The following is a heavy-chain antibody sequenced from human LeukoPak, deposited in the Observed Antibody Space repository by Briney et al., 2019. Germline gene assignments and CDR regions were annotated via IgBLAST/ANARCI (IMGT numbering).Heavy chain of an antibody. D-gene: IGHD6-13*01. J-gene: IGHJ5*02. CDR2: IYYSGST. CDR1: GGSISSYY. Sequence: PSETLSLTCTVSGGSISSYYWSWIRQPPGKGLEWIGYIYYSGSTNYNPSLKSRVTISVDTSKNQFSLKLSSVTAADTAVYYCAGLSRVSWYCWFDPWGQGTLVTVSS. CDR3: AGLSRVSWYCWFDP. V-gene: IGHV4-59*08.